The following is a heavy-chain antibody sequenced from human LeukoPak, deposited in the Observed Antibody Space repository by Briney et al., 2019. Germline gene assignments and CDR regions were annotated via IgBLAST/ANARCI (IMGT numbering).Heavy chain of an antibody. CDR2: ISAYNGNT. J-gene: IGHJ3*02. V-gene: IGHV1-18*04. D-gene: IGHD2-21*02. CDR3: ARRVVVTALRLDAFDI. Sequence: ASVKVSCKASGYTFTDYYIHWVRQAPGQGLEWMGWISAYNGNTNYAQKLQGRVTMTTDTSTSTAYMELRSLRSDDTAVYYCARRVVVTALRLDAFDIWGQGTMVTVSS. CDR1: GYTFTDYY.